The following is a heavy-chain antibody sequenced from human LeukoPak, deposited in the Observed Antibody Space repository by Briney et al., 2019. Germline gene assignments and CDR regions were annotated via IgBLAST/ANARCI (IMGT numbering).Heavy chain of an antibody. V-gene: IGHV3-66*01. CDR1: GFTFSSYA. CDR3: ARKRPNYFDY. J-gene: IGHJ4*02. CDR2: IYSGGST. Sequence: PGGSLRLSCAASGFTFSSYAMSWVRQAPGKGLEWVSVIYSGGSTYYADSVKGRFTISRDNSKNTLYLQMNSLRAEDTALYYCARKRPNYFDYWGQGTLVTVSS.